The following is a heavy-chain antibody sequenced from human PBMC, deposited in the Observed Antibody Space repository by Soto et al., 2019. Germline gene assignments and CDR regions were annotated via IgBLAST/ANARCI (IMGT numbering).Heavy chain of an antibody. Sequence: VGSLRLSCAASGFTFSSYSMNWVRQAPGKGLEWVSYISSSNSTIYYADSVKGRFSISRDNAKNSLYLQMSSLRAEDMAVYYCARDRSGRDILTGYYPTDPQPTDAFDIWGQGTTVNVSS. V-gene: IGHV3-48*01. CDR3: ARDRSGRDILTGYYPTDPQPTDAFDI. D-gene: IGHD3-9*01. CDR2: ISSSNSTI. J-gene: IGHJ3*02. CDR1: GFTFSSYS.